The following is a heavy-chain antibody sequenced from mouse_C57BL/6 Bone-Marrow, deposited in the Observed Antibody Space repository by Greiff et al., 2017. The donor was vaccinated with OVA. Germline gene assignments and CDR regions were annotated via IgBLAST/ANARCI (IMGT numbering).Heavy chain of an antibody. V-gene: IGHV1-55*01. D-gene: IGHD1-1*01. CDR2: IYPGSGST. Sequence: QVQLQQPGAELVKPGASVKMSCKASGYTFTSYWITWVKQRPGQGLEWIGDIYPGSGSTNYNEKFKSKATLTVDTSSSTAYMQLSSLTSEDSAVYYCARRFYYYGSRGAMDYWGQGTSVTVSS. CDR3: ARRFYYYGSRGAMDY. J-gene: IGHJ4*01. CDR1: GYTFTSYW.